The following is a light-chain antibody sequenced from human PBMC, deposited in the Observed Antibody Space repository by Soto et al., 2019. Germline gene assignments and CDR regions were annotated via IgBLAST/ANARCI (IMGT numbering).Light chain of an antibody. J-gene: IGLJ3*02. CDR3: SSYTSTNSWV. V-gene: IGLV2-14*01. CDR2: DVS. Sequence: QSALTQSASVSGSPGQSITISCTGTSSDVGGYNYVSWYQQHPGKAPKLIIYDVSNRPSGVSTRFSGSKSGNTASLTISGLQAEDAAHYSCSSYTSTNSWVFGGGTKLTVL. CDR1: SSDVGGYNY.